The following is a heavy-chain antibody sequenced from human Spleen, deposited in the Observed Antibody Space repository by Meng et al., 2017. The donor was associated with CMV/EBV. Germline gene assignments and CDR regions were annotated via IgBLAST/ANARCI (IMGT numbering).Heavy chain of an antibody. CDR2: IGGSGYSTHT. CDR3: TRCDFWSGYYIYLPDY. D-gene: IGHD3-3*01. J-gene: IGHJ4*02. CDR1: GFTFSSYA. Sequence: GGSLRLSCAASGFTFSSYAMTWVRQAPGKGLEWVSGIGGSGYSTHTYYADSVEGRFTISRDDSKNTLYLQMNSLRAEDTAVYYCTRCDFWSGYYIYLPDYWGQGTLVTVSS. V-gene: IGHV3-23*01.